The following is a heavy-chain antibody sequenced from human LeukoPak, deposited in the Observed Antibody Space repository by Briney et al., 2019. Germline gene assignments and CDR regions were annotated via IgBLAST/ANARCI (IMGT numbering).Heavy chain of an antibody. J-gene: IGHJ2*01. CDR1: GGSISSYY. CDR2: IYYSGST. V-gene: IGHV4-59*12. CDR3: AREYYDWYFDL. Sequence: SETLSLTCTVSGGSISSYYWSWIRQPPGKGLEWIGYIYYSGSTNYNPSLKSRVTISVDTSKNQFSLKLSSVTAADTAVYYCAREYYDWYFDLWGRGTLVTVSS. D-gene: IGHD3-22*01.